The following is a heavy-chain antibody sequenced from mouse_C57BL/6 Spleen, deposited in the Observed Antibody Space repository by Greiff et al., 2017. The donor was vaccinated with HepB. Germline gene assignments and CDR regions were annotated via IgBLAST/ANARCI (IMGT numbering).Heavy chain of an antibody. CDR3: AREWAYAMDD. V-gene: IGHV5-17*01. Sequence: EVHLVESGGGLVKPGGSLKLSCAASGFTFSDYGMHWVRQAPEKGLEWVAYISSGSSTIYYADTVKGRFTISRDNAKNTLFLQMTSLRSEDTAMYYGAREWAYAMDDWGQGTSVTVSS. D-gene: IGHD1-3*01. CDR2: ISSGSSTI. CDR1: GFTFSDYG. J-gene: IGHJ4*01.